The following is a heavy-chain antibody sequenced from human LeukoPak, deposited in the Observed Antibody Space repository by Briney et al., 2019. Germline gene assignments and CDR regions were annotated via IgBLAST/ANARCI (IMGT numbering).Heavy chain of an antibody. Sequence: GGSLRLSCAASGFTFGSYTLNWVRQAPGRGLEWLSSISSGSSYIYYAASVKGRFTISRDNANNSLYLQLHSLRAEETAVYYCARDPFSAGREAYSFLGIYNMDVWGQGTTVTVSS. CDR3: ARDPFSAGREAYSFLGIYNMDV. CDR2: ISSGSSYI. D-gene: IGHD3-3*02. CDR1: GFTFGSYT. V-gene: IGHV3-21*01. J-gene: IGHJ6*02.